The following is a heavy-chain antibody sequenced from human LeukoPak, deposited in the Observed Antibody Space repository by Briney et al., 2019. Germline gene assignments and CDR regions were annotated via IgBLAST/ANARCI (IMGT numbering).Heavy chain of an antibody. CDR1: GFTFSNAW. CDR2: IKQDGSEK. V-gene: IGHV3-7*01. Sequence: GSLRLSCAASGFTFSNAWMSWVRPAPGKGLEWVANIKQDGSEKYYVDSVKGRFTISRDNAKNSLYLQMNSLRAEDTAVYYCARAKEYYDILTGYYRGFDPWGQGTLVTVSS. D-gene: IGHD3-9*01. J-gene: IGHJ5*02. CDR3: ARAKEYYDILTGYYRGFDP.